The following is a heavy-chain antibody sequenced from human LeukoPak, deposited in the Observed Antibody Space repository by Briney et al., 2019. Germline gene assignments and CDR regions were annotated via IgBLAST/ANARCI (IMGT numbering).Heavy chain of an antibody. CDR1: GFTFNTYN. D-gene: IGHD2-2*01. V-gene: IGHV3-21*01. CDR3: ARDVGHCSSTGCYRPWGDY. CDR2: ISLDSSYI. J-gene: IGHJ4*02. Sequence: PGGSLRLSCAASGFTFNTYNMNWVRQAPGKGLEWVSSISLDSSYIYYADSVNGRFTVSRDNAKSSLYLQMSSLRAEDTAVYYCARDVGHCSSTGCYRPWGDYWGRGSLVTVSS.